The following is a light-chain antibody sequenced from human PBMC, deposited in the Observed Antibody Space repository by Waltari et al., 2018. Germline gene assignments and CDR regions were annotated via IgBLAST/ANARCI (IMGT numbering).Light chain of an antibody. V-gene: IGKV3-11*01. Sequence: EIVLTQSPATLSLSPGERATLSCTASQTVGTYLAWYQQKPGQAPRLLIYDASNRATGIPARCSGSVSGTDFTLTISSLEPADSAVYYCQQRSDRPPVSFGQGTKLEIK. CDR2: DAS. CDR1: QTVGTY. CDR3: QQRSDRPPVS. J-gene: IGKJ2*03.